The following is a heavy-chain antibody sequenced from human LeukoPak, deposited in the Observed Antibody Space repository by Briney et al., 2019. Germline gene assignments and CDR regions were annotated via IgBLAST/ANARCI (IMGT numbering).Heavy chain of an antibody. CDR3: ARGGSGSYFSWLDP. Sequence: ASVKVSCKASGYTFTCYYIHWVRHAPGQGIECTGWINPNSGGTNYAQKFQARVTMTRDTSISTAYMELSRLRSDDTAVYYCARGGSGSYFSWLDPWGQGTLVTVSS. J-gene: IGHJ5*02. V-gene: IGHV1-2*02. CDR1: GYTFTCYY. CDR2: INPNSGGT. D-gene: IGHD3-10*01.